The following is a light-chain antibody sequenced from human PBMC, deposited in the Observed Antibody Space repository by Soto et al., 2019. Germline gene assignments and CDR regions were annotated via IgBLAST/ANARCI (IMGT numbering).Light chain of an antibody. CDR1: QSVSSN. Sequence: EIVMTQSPATLSVSPVERATLSCRASQSVSSNLAWYQQKPGQAPRLLIYGASTRATGIPARFSGSGSGTEFTLTISSLQSEDFAVYYCQQYNNWVTFGPGTKVDIK. CDR3: QQYNNWVT. CDR2: GAS. V-gene: IGKV3-15*01. J-gene: IGKJ3*01.